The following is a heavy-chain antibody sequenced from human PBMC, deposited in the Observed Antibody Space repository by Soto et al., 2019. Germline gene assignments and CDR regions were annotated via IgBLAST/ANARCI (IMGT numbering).Heavy chain of an antibody. V-gene: IGHV1-18*01. CDR1: GYTFTSYG. J-gene: IGHJ5*02. CDR2: ISAYNGNT. Sequence: ASVKVSCKASGYTFTSYGISWVRQAPGQGLEWMGWISAYNGNTNYAQKLQGRVTMTTDTSTSTAYMELRSLRSDDTAVYYCARVEENYYDSSGWPLWWFDPWGQGTLVTVSS. CDR3: ARVEENYYDSSGWPLWWFDP. D-gene: IGHD3-22*01.